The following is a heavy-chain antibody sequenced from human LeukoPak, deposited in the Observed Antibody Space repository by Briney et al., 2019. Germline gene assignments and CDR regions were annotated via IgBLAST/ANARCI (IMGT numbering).Heavy chain of an antibody. J-gene: IGHJ6*03. V-gene: IGHV3-11*01. CDR1: GFTFSDYY. D-gene: IGHD3-3*01. Sequence: GGSLRLSCAASGFTFSDYYMSWIRQAPGKGLEWVSYISSSGSTIYYADSVKGRFTISRDNAKNSLYLQMNSLRAEDTAVYYCARDVYDFWSGYYQLYYYYYYYMDVWGKGTTVTVSS. CDR3: ARDVYDFWSGYYQLYYYYYYYMDV. CDR2: ISSSGSTI.